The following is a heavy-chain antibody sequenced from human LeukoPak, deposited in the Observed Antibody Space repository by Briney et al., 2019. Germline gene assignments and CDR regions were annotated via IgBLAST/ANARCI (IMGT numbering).Heavy chain of an antibody. Sequence: GSSVKVSFKSSGGTFISYAISWVRQAPGQGLEWMGRIIHILGIANYAQKFQGRVTITADKSTSTAYMELSSLRSEDTAVYYCAAGRGYSGYDWYDAFDIWGQGTMVTVSS. CDR1: GGTFISYA. CDR2: IIHILGIA. J-gene: IGHJ3*02. D-gene: IGHD5-12*01. V-gene: IGHV1-69*04. CDR3: AAGRGYSGYDWYDAFDI.